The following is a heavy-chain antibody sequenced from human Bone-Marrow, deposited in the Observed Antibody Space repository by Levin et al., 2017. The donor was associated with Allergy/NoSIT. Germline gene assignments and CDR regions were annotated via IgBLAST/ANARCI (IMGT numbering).Heavy chain of an antibody. Sequence: GESLKISCAASGFTFSTYAMSWVRQAPGKGLEWVSGLSGSGDDSTAKYADSVKGRFTISRDNSQNTLYLQMNNLRAEDTALYYCARDEDYCRSGNYYDAFEIWGQGTVITVSS. CDR3: ARDEDYCRSGNYYDAFEI. J-gene: IGHJ3*02. D-gene: IGHD3-10*01. CDR1: GFTFSTYA. V-gene: IGHV3-23*01. CDR2: LSGSGDDSTA.